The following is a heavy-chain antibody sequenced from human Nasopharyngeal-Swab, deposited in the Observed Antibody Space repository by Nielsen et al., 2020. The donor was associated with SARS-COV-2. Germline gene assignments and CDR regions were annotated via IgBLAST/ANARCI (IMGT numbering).Heavy chain of an antibody. CDR3: AKDPYYGFWSGYYFDY. D-gene: IGHD3-3*01. Sequence: GESLKISCAASGFTFSSYAMSWVRQAPGEGLEWVSAISGSGGSTYYADSVKGRFTISRDNSKNTLYLQMNSLRAEDTAVYYCAKDPYYGFWSGYYFDYWGQGTLVTVSS. J-gene: IGHJ4*02. CDR2: ISGSGGST. V-gene: IGHV3-23*01. CDR1: GFTFSSYA.